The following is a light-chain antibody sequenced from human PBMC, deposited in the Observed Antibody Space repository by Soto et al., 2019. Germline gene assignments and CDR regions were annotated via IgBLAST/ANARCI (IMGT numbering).Light chain of an antibody. CDR3: QPSYSTVT. CDR2: AAS. V-gene: IGKV1-39*01. CDR1: QSISSY. J-gene: IGKJ3*01. Sequence: DIQMTQSPSYLSASVGDRVTITCRASQSISSYLNWYQQKPGKAPKLLIYAASSLQSGVPSRFSGSGSGTDFTLTISSLQPEDFATYYCQPSYSTVTFGPGTKVDIK.